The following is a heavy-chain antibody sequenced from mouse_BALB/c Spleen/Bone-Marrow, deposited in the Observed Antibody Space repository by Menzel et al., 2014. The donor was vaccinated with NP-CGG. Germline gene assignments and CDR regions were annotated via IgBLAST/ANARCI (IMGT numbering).Heavy chain of an antibody. V-gene: IGHV1-18*01. CDR2: INPYNGGT. Sequence: VQLQQSGPELVKPGASMRISCRASGYSLTAYTMNWVKQSHGKNLEWIGLINPYNGGTSYNQKFKGKATLTVDKSSSTAYMELLSLTSEDSAVYYCASWSTTGAMDYWGQGTSVTVSS. CDR3: ASWSTTGAMDY. D-gene: IGHD5-1*01. J-gene: IGHJ4*01. CDR1: GYSLTAYT.